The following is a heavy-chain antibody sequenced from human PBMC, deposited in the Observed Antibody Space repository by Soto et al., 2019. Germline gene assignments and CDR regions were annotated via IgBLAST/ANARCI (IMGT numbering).Heavy chain of an antibody. J-gene: IGHJ6*02. D-gene: IGHD6-13*01. CDR3: ARVERRQQLITEYYYYGMDV. CDR1: GYTFTSYG. Sequence: GASVKVSCKASGYTFTSYGISWVRQAPGQGLEWMGWISAYNGNTNYAQKLQGRVTMTTDTSTSTAYMELRSLRSDDTAVYYCARVERRQQLITEYYYYGMDVWGQGTTVTVSS. V-gene: IGHV1-18*01. CDR2: ISAYNGNT.